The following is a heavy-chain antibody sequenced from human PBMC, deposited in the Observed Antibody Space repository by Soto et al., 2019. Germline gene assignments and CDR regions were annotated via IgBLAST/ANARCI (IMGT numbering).Heavy chain of an antibody. CDR1: GASLGGFH. Sequence: PSETLSLTCAIYGASLGGFHWTWLRQAPGKGLEWIGELIHGGSTNYNPSLKSRVSFSLDTSKNQFSLHLMSVTAADTAVYYCARSPLGYDYVRQTWREVGDSFESRGRGTTVTGSS. J-gene: IGHJ6*02. CDR2: LIHGGST. D-gene: IGHD3-16*01. V-gene: IGHV4-34*12. CDR3: ARSPLGYDYVRQTWREVGDSFES.